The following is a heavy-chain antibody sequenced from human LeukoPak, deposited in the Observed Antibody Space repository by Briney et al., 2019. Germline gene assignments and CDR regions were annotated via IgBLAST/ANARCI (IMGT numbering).Heavy chain of an antibody. D-gene: IGHD5-24*01. CDR1: GFTFSSYA. V-gene: IGHV3-30-3*01. J-gene: IGHJ4*02. CDR3: ARGLVERAPL. Sequence: GGSLRLSCAASGFTFSSYAMHWVRQAPGKGLEWVAVISYDGSNKYYADSVKGRFTISRDNSKNTLYLQMNSLRAEDTAVYYCARGLVERAPLWGQGTLVTVRS. CDR2: ISYDGSNK.